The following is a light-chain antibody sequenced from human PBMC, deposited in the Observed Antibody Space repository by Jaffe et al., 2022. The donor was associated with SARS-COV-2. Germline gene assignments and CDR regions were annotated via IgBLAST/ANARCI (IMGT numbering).Light chain of an antibody. CDR2: AND. CDR3: QSYDSSLSGPVV. V-gene: IGLV1-40*01. Sequence: QSVLTQPPSVSGAPGQRVTISCTGNSYNIGADWHVHWYKQLPGTAPKLLIYANDDRPSGVPDRFSGSRSGTSASLAITGLQAEDEADYYCQSYDSSLSGPVVFGGGTKLTVL. CDR1: SYNIGADWH. J-gene: IGLJ2*01.